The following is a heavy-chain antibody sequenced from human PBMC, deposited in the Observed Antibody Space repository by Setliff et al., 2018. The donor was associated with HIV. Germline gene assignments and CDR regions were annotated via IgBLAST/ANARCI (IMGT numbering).Heavy chain of an antibody. CDR1: GMTFSDAW. CDR3: TTGTRLVD. Sequence: GGSLRLSCVASGMTFSDAWMTWVRQAPGKGLEWVGRIKSKTDGGTTGYAAPVKGRFTISRDDSKNTLYLQMNSLKIEDTAVYYCTTGTRLVDWGQGALVTVSS. CDR2: IKSKTDGGTT. D-gene: IGHD2-21*01. J-gene: IGHJ4*02. V-gene: IGHV3-15*01.